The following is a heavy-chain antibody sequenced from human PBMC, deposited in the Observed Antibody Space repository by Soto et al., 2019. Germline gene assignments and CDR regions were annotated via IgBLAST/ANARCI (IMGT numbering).Heavy chain of an antibody. D-gene: IGHD3-22*01. CDR3: ASRFRSGYNFAYAFDI. Sequence: SVKVSCKASGGTFSSYSISWVRQAPGQGLEWMGGIIPIFGTANYAQKFQGRVTITADKSTSTAYMELSSLRSEDTAVYYCASRFRSGYNFAYAFDIWGQGTMVTVSS. CDR2: IIPIFGTA. V-gene: IGHV1-69*06. J-gene: IGHJ3*02. CDR1: GGTFSSYS.